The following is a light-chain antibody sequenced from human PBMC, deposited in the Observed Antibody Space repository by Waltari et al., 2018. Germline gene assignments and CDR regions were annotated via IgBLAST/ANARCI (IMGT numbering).Light chain of an antibody. V-gene: IGKV3-20*01. CDR1: RSVANNF. CDR2: GPA. Sequence: EIVFTQSPGTLSLSLGERATLSCRASRSVANNFLACYQQNPGQAPRLLIYGPAIRATGVPDRFSVSGSGTDFTLTIFRLEPEDFAVYYCQQYGNSPWTFDQGTKVEIK. J-gene: IGKJ1*01. CDR3: QQYGNSPWT.